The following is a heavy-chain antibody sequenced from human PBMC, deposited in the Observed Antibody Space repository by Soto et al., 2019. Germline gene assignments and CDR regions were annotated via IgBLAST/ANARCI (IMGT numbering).Heavy chain of an antibody. V-gene: IGHV1-3*01. D-gene: IGHD6-13*01. Sequence: QVQLVQSGAEVKKPGASVRVSCKASGYTITCCAMHWVRQAPGQRPEWMGWINAGDGDTRYSQIFQDRLTIIGDTSENTAYMDRSSLTSEDTAVYYCARDGEGIAAAAMVYWGQGTLVTVSS. J-gene: IGHJ4*02. CDR2: INAGDGDT. CDR3: ARDGEGIAAAAMVY. CDR1: GYTITCCA.